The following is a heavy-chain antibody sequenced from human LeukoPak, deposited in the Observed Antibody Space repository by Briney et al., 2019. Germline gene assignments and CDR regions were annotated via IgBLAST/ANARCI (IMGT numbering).Heavy chain of an antibody. CDR1: GGTFSSYA. CDR3: ARDSGSYGVRFLYAFDI. J-gene: IGHJ3*02. D-gene: IGHD1-26*01. V-gene: IGHV1-69*13. Sequence: ASVKVSCKASGGTFSSYAISWVRQAPGQGLEWMGGIIPIFGTANYAQKFQGRVTITADESTSTAYMELNSLRSEDTAVYYCARDSGSYGVRFLYAFDIRGQGTMVTVSS. CDR2: IIPIFGTA.